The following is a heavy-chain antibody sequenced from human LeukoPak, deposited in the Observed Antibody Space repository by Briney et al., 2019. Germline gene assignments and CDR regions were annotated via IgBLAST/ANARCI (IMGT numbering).Heavy chain of an antibody. V-gene: IGHV3-15*01. D-gene: IGHD2-2*01. CDR1: GCTFSNAW. Sequence: GGSLRLSCAASGCTFSNAWLSGVRQAPGKGLEWVGRIKSKTEGGTTDYAAPVKGRFTISRDDSKNTLYLQMNSLKTENTAVYYCTTVVVPAASRYYYYYYGMDVWGQGTTVTVSS. CDR2: IKSKTEGGTT. J-gene: IGHJ6*02. CDR3: TTVVVPAASRYYYYYYGMDV.